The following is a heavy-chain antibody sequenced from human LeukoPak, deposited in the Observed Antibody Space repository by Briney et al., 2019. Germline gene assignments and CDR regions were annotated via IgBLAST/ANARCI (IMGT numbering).Heavy chain of an antibody. CDR1: GYTFTGYY. Sequence: ASVKVSCKASGYTFTGYYMHWVRQAPGQGLEWMGWINPNGGGTHYAQKFQGRVTMTRDTSISTAYMELSRLRSDDTAVYYCVNYDSSGLGAFDIWGQGTMVTVSS. D-gene: IGHD3-22*01. V-gene: IGHV1-2*02. CDR3: VNYDSSGLGAFDI. CDR2: INPNGGGT. J-gene: IGHJ3*02.